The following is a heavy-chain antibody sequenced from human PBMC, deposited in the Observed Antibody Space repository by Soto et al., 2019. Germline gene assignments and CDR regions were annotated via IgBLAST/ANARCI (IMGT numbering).Heavy chain of an antibody. V-gene: IGHV4-30-4*01. CDR2: NYNGGGT. J-gene: IGHJ4*02. Sequence: QVQLQESGPGLVKPSQTLALTCTVSGGSISTVSYYWSWIRQPPDKGLEWIGHNYNGGGTYNNPSLQSRVTISVDTSKNQFSPKLSSVSAADKAVYYGTRGPAGDKVDYWGQGTLVTVSS. CDR3: TRGPAGDKVDY. CDR1: GGSISTVSYY. D-gene: IGHD7-27*01.